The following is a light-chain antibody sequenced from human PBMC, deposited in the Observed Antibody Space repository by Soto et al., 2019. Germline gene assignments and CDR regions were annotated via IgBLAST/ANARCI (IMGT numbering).Light chain of an antibody. CDR1: QGISDY. CDR2: KSS. CDR3: QKYNRVPWT. J-gene: IGKJ1*01. V-gene: IGKV1-27*01. Sequence: DTQMTQSPSSLSASLGDRVTITCRASQGISDYLAWYQQKPGKAPKLLIYKSSTLQSGVPSRFSGSGSGTDFTLTISGLQPEDIATYDCQKYNRVPWTFGQGTKVEIK.